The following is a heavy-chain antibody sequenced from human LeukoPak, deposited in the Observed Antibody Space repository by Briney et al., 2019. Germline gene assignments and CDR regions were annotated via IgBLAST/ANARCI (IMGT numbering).Heavy chain of an antibody. CDR1: GGSISSYY. D-gene: IGHD3-10*01. CDR2: IYYSGST. Sequence: PSETLSLTCTVSGGSISSYYWSWIRQPPGKGLEWIGYIYYSGSTNYNLSLKSRVTISVDTSKNQFSLKLSSVTAADTAVYYCARYAYGSGSYYTLRYFDYWGQGTLVTVSS. J-gene: IGHJ4*02. CDR3: ARYAYGSGSYYTLRYFDY. V-gene: IGHV4-59*01.